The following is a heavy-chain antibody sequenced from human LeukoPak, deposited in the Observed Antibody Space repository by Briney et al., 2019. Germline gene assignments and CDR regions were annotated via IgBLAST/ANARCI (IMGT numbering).Heavy chain of an antibody. D-gene: IGHD3-10*01. J-gene: IGHJ4*02. V-gene: IGHV1-18*01. Sequence: ASVKVSCKASGYTFTSYGISWVRQAPGQGLEWMGWISAYNGNTNYAQKLQGRVTMTTDTSTSTAYMELRSLRSEDTAVYYCARVGFSSHSYYFDYWGQGTLVTVSS. CDR3: ARVGFSSHSYYFDY. CDR1: GYTFTSYG. CDR2: ISAYNGNT.